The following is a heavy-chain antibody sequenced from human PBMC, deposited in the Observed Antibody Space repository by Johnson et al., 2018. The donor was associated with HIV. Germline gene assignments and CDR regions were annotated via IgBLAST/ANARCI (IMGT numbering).Heavy chain of an antibody. J-gene: IGHJ3*02. Sequence: VQLVESGGGLVQPGGSLRLSCAASGFTFSSYDMHWVRQATGKGLEWVSAIGTAGDTYYPGSVKGRFTISRENAKNSLYLQMNSLRAGDTAVYYWAKDQRHIGSSGWYPDAFDIWGQGTMVTVSS. CDR3: AKDQRHIGSSGWYPDAFDI. CDR1: GFTFSSYD. V-gene: IGHV3-13*01. D-gene: IGHD6-19*01. CDR2: IGTAGDT.